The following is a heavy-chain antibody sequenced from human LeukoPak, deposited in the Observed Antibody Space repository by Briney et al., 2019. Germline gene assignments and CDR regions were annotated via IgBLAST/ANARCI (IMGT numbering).Heavy chain of an antibody. D-gene: IGHD6-19*01. CDR3: AKDRRYSSGWYSGED. CDR2: ISGSGNST. CDR1: GFTFSGYA. Sequence: PGGSLRLSCAASGFTFSGYAMSWGRQAPGKGLEWVSAISGSGNSTYYADSVKGRFTISRDNSKNTLYLQMNSLRAEDTAVYYCAKDRRYSSGWYSGEDWGQGTLVTFSS. J-gene: IGHJ4*02. V-gene: IGHV3-23*01.